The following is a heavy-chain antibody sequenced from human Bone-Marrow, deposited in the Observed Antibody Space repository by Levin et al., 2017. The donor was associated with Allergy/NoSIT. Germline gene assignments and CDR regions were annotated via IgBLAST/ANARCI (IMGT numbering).Heavy chain of an antibody. CDR2: ISYSGTT. J-gene: IGHJ6*02. V-gene: IGHV4-59*01. D-gene: IGHD1-14*01. Sequence: GSLRLSCTVSGASISTYYWSWIRQPPGKGLEWIGYISYSGTTYYNPSLRSRVIISVDTSKNQVSLKLNSVTAADTAVYYCARVGTGGGANQDVWGQGTTVTVS. CDR3: ARVGTGGGANQDV. CDR1: GASISTYY.